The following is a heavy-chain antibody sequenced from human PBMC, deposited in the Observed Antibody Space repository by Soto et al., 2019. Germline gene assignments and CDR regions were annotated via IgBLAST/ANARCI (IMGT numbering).Heavy chain of an antibody. Sequence: PSETLSLTCAVYDGSLSDDYYTWTRQSPGKGLEWIGEINHSGSTNYNPSLKSRVTISVDTSKNQFSLKLSSVTAADTAVYYCARDIPSKGTRYFQHWGHGTLVTVSS. CDR2: INHSGST. CDR3: ARDIPSKGTRYFQH. CDR1: DGSLSDDY. D-gene: IGHD2-2*01. V-gene: IGHV4-34*01. J-gene: IGHJ1*01.